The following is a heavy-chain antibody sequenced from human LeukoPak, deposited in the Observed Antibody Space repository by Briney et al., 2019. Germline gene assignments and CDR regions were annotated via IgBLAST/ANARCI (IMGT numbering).Heavy chain of an antibody. J-gene: IGHJ5*02. V-gene: IGHV7-4-1*02. CDR2: INTNTGNP. CDR3: ARGMAELDP. Sequence: ASVKVSCKASGYTFTGYYMHWVRQAPGQGLEWMGWINTNTGNPTYAQGFTGRFVFSLDTSVSTAYLQISSLKAEDTAVYYCARGMAELDPWGQGTLVTVSS. CDR1: GYTFTGYY. D-gene: IGHD2-8*01.